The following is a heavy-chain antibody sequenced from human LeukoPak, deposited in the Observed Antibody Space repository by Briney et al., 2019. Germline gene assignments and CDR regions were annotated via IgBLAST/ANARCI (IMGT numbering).Heavy chain of an antibody. D-gene: IGHD6-19*01. Sequence: KASESLSLTCTVSGYSISSSSYYWGWTRQPPGKGLEWIGSIYYSGSTYYNPSLKSRVTISVDTSKNQFSLKLSSVTAADTAVYYCARHVSAYSSGLPYYMDVWGKGTTVTVSS. CDR2: IYYSGST. CDR3: ARHVSAYSSGLPYYMDV. CDR1: GYSISSSSYY. J-gene: IGHJ6*03. V-gene: IGHV4-39*01.